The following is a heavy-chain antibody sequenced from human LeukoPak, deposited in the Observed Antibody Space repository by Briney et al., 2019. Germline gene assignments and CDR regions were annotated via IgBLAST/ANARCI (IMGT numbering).Heavy chain of an antibody. V-gene: IGHV3-15*01. CDR1: GFRFSSYG. D-gene: IGHD5-12*01. J-gene: IGHJ3*02. CDR3: TRDSAYNAFDI. CDR2: IKSKTDGGTT. Sequence: GGSLRLSCAASGFRFSSYGMHWVRQAPGKGLEWVGRIKSKTDGGTTDYAAPVKGRFTISRDDSKNTLYLQMNSLRGEDTAVYYCTRDSAYNAFDIWGQGTMVTVSS.